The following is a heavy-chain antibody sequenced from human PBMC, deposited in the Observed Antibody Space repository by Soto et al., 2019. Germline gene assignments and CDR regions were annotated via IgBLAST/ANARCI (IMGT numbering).Heavy chain of an antibody. J-gene: IGHJ4*02. V-gene: IGHV1-69*02. Sequence: QVQLVQSGAEVKKPGSSVKVSCKASGGTFSSYTISWVRQAPGQGLEWMGRIIPILGIANYAQKFQGRVKITADKSTSTAYMELSSLRSEDTAVYYCARAGRTRIAAAPFDYWGQGTLVTVSS. D-gene: IGHD6-13*01. CDR3: ARAGRTRIAAAPFDY. CDR1: GGTFSSYT. CDR2: IIPILGIA.